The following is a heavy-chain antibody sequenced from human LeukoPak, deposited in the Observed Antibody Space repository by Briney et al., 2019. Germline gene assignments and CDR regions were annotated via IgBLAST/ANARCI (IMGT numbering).Heavy chain of an antibody. J-gene: IGHJ4*02. Sequence: SETLSLTCTVSGGSISSSSYHWGWIRQPPGKGLEWIGSIYYSGTTYYYPSLKSRVTISIDTSKNQFSLRVNSVTAADTAVYYCARHSARFGSYYFDYWGQGTLVTVSS. V-gene: IGHV4-39*01. CDR3: ARHSARFGSYYFDY. CDR2: IYYSGTT. CDR1: GGSISSSSYH. D-gene: IGHD3-10*01.